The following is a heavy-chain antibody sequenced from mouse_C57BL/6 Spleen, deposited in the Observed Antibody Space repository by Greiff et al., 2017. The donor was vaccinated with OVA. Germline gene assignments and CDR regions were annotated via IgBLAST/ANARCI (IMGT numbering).Heavy chain of an antibody. CDR2: ISDGGSYT. CDR1: GFTFSSYA. CDR3: ARAKGLGNYFDY. Sequence: EVHLVESGGGLVKPGGSLKLSCAASGFTFSSYAMSWVRQTPEKRLEWVATISDGGSYTYYPDNVKGRFTISRDNAKNNLYLQMSHRKSEDTAMYYCARAKGLGNYFDYWGQGTTLTVSS. J-gene: IGHJ2*01. D-gene: IGHD4-1*01. V-gene: IGHV5-4*01.